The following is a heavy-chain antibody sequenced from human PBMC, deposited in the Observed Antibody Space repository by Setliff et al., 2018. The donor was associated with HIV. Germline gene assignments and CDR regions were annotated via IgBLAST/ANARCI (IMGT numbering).Heavy chain of an antibody. CDR2: ISGYNGNT. V-gene: IGHV1-18*01. CDR3: ATITVAGTGAFDI. Sequence: ASVKVSCKASGDTNPSDAISWVRQAPGQGLEWMGWISGYNGNTKYAQNMQGRVTMTTDTSTTTAYMELRSLSSDDTAVYYCATITVAGTGAFDIWGQGTMVTVSS. CDR1: GDTNPSDA. D-gene: IGHD6-19*01. J-gene: IGHJ3*02.